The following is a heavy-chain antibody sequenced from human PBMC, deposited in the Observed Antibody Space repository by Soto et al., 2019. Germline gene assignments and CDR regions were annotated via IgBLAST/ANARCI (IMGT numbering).Heavy chain of an antibody. D-gene: IGHD3-10*01. CDR1: GGSISTGGFY. CDR3: SRREAYGSGSHSSLHP. V-gene: IGHV4-31*03. Sequence: SETLSLTCIVSGGSISTGGFYWSWIRQFPGKGLEWIGQIYYSGSTFYNPSLQSRVIIPFDISENQFSLHLSSVTAADTAVYYCSRREAYGSGSHSSLHPWSQGTWVT. CDR2: IYYSGST. J-gene: IGHJ5*02.